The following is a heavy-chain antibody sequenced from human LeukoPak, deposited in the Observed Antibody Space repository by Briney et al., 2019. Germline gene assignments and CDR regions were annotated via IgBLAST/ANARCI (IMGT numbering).Heavy chain of an antibody. CDR1: GYTFSGYY. J-gene: IGHJ5*02. V-gene: IGHV1-2*06. CDR3: ASQFIAAAEWENWFDP. Sequence: ASVKVSCKASGYTFSGYYMHWVRQAPGQGLEWMGRINPNSGGTNYTQKFQGRVTMTRDTSISTAYMELSRLRSDDTAVYYCASQFIAAAEWENWFDPWGQGTLVTVSS. CDR2: INPNSGGT. D-gene: IGHD6-13*01.